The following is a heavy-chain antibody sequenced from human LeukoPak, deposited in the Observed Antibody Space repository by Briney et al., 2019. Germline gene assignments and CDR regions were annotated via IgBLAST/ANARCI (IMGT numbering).Heavy chain of an antibody. CDR3: AREGGRAARPPWFDP. CDR2: IYYSGST. CDR1: GGSISSYY. V-gene: IGHV4-59*01. J-gene: IGHJ5*02. Sequence: SETLSLTCTVSGGSISSYYWSWIRQPPGKGLEWIGYIYYSGSTNYNPSLKSRVTISVDTSKNQFSLKLSSGTAADTAVYYCAREGGRAARPPWFDPWGQGTLVTVSS. D-gene: IGHD6-6*01.